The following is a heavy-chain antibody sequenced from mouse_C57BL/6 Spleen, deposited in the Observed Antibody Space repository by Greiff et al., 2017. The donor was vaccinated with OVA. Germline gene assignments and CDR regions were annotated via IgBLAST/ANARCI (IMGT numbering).Heavy chain of an antibody. CDR2: INPNNGGT. V-gene: IGHV1-26*01. CDR1: GYTFTDYY. CDR3: ARSDYYGSSPWLAY. J-gene: IGHJ3*01. Sequence: EVQLQQSGPELVKPGASVKISCKASGYTFTDYYMNWVKQSHGKSLEWIGDINPNNGGTSYNQKFKGKATLTVDKSSSTAYMELRSLTSEDSAVYYCARSDYYGSSPWLAYWGQGTLVTVSA. D-gene: IGHD1-1*01.